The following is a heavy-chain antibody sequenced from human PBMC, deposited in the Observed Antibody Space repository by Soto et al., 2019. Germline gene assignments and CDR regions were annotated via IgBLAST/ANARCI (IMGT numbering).Heavy chain of an antibody. CDR1: GYTFTGYY. V-gene: IGHV1-2*02. CDR3: ARDPYSSSSIAFDI. J-gene: IGHJ3*02. D-gene: IGHD6-6*01. Sequence: ASVKVSCKASGYTFTGYYMHWVRQAPGQGLEWMGWINPNGGGTNYAQKFQGRVTMTRXTXXSXXXMXLXXLRXDXTAVYYCARDPYSSSSIAFDIWGQGTMVTVSS. CDR2: INPNGGGT.